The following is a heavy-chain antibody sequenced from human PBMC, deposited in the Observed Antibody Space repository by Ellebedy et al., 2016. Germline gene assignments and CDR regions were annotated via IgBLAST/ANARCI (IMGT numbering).Heavy chain of an antibody. J-gene: IGHJ4*02. V-gene: IGHV3-30*18. CDR1: GFTFSSYG. Sequence: GESLKISXAASGFTFSSYGIHWVRQAPGKGMEWVSVISSDGNNKYYAISVKGRFTISRDDSKNTVYLQMNSLRPEDTAVYYCAKERGKLAQIAYWGQGTLVTVSS. D-gene: IGHD3-3*02. CDR2: ISSDGNNK. CDR3: AKERGKLAQIAY.